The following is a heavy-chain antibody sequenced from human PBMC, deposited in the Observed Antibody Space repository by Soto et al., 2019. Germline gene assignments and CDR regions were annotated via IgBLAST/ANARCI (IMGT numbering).Heavy chain of an antibody. Sequence: GASVKVSCKASGYTLTSYGISWVRQAPGQGLEWMGWISAYNGNTNYAQKLQGRVTMTTDTSTSTAYMELRSLRSDDTAVCYCARCITGTRSPQDAFDIWGQGTMVTVSS. D-gene: IGHD1-7*01. CDR2: ISAYNGNT. V-gene: IGHV1-18*01. CDR3: ARCITGTRSPQDAFDI. CDR1: GYTLTSYG. J-gene: IGHJ3*02.